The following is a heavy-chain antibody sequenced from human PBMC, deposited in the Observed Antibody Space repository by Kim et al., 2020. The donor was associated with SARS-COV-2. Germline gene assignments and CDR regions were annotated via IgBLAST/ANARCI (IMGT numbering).Heavy chain of an antibody. CDR1: GYTFTGYY. Sequence: PSVKVSCKASGYTFTGYYMHWVRQAPGQGLEWMGRINPNSGGTNYAQKFQGRVTMTRDTSISTAYMELSRLRSDDTAVYYCARDGVLLWFGESYYGMDVWGQGTTVTVSS. CDR2: INPNSGGT. V-gene: IGHV1-2*06. J-gene: IGHJ6*02. D-gene: IGHD3-10*01. CDR3: ARDGVLLWFGESYYGMDV.